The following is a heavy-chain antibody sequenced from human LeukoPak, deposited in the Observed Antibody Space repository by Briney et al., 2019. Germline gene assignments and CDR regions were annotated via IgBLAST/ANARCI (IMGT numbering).Heavy chain of an antibody. CDR2: IYHSGST. D-gene: IGHD3-22*01. Sequence: PSETLSLTCAVSGYSISSGYYWGWIRQPPGKGLEWIGSIYHSGSTYYNPSLKSRVTISVDTSKNQFPLKLSSVTAADTAVYYCARLKIGPARDFDYWGQGTLVTVSS. J-gene: IGHJ4*02. CDR3: ARLKIGPARDFDY. CDR1: GYSISSGYY. V-gene: IGHV4-38-2*01.